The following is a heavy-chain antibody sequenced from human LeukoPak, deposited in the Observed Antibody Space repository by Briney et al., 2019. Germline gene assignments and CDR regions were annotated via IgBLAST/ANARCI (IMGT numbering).Heavy chain of an antibody. CDR2: ISSSSSYI. CDR3: AREPRSGWYRDAFDI. CDR1: GFTFSSYG. V-gene: IGHV3-21*01. Sequence: GGSLRLSCSASGFTFSSYGMHWVRQAPGKGLEWVSSISSSSSYIYYADSVKGRFTISRDNAKNSLYLQMNSLRAEDTAVYYCAREPRSGWYRDAFDIWGQGTMVTVSS. D-gene: IGHD6-19*01. J-gene: IGHJ3*02.